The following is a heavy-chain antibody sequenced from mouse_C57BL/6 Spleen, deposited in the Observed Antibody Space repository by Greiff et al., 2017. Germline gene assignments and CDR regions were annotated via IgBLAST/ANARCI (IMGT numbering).Heavy chain of an antibody. J-gene: IGHJ4*01. CDR2: IYPGSGNT. CDR3: ERWVYYYAMDY. V-gene: IGHV1-76*01. CDR1: GYTFTDYY. Sequence: QVQLQQSGAELVRPGASVKLSCKASGYTFTDYYINWVKQRPGQGLEWIARIYPGSGNTYYNEKFKGKATLTAAKSSSTAYMQLSSLTSEVSAVYFCERWVYYYAMDYWGQGTSVTVSS.